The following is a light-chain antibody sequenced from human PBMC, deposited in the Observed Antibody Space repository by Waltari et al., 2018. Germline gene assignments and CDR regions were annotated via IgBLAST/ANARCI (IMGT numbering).Light chain of an antibody. J-gene: IGKJ2*01. V-gene: IGKV3-15*01. Sequence: EIVMTQSPATLCVSAGETATLSCRASQSVGGNLAWYQQKPGQAPRLLIYAASPRATGIPGRFSGSGSGTEFTLTISSLQSEDFAIYYCQQYNNWPPQDAFGQGTKLEIK. CDR2: AAS. CDR3: QQYNNWPPQDA. CDR1: QSVGGN.